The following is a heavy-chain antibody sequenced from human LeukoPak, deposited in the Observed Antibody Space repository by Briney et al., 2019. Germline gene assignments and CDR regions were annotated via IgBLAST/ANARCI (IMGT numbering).Heavy chain of an antibody. Sequence: PSQTLSLTCTVSGGSISSGSYYWNWIRQPAGKGLEWIGRIYTSGSTNYNPSLKSRVTISLDTSKNQFSLKLSSVTAADTAVYYCARDSSYDFWSALRGGYYFDYWGQGTLVTVSS. J-gene: IGHJ4*02. CDR3: ARDSSYDFWSALRGGYYFDY. V-gene: IGHV4-61*02. D-gene: IGHD3-3*01. CDR2: IYTSGST. CDR1: GGSISSGSYY.